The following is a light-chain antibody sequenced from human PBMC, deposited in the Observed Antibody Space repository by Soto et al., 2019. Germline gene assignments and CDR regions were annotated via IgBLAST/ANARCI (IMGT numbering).Light chain of an antibody. V-gene: IGKV3-20*01. J-gene: IGKJ5*01. CDR2: STS. Sequence: EIVLTQSPGTLSLSPGERGTLSCRASQRFGSSNLAWYQQKSGQAPRLLIYSTSSRATGIPDRFSGSGSGTEFTLTISSLQPEDFATYYCQQSYSTPLFGQGTRLEIK. CDR1: QRFGSSN. CDR3: QQSYSTPL.